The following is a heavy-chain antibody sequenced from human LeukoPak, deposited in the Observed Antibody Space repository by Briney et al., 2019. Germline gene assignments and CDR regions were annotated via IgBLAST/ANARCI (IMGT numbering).Heavy chain of an antibody. V-gene: IGHV1-46*01. CDR3: ARGPRITMIRGGQWYYYMDV. D-gene: IGHD3-10*01. J-gene: IGHJ6*03. CDR2: INPSGGST. CDR1: GYTFTSYY. Sequence: ASVKVSCKASGYTFTSYYMHWVRQAPGQGLEWMGIINPSGGSTSYAQKFQGRVTMTRDMSTSTVYMELSSLRFEDTAVYYCARGPRITMIRGGQWYYYMDVWGKGTTVTISS.